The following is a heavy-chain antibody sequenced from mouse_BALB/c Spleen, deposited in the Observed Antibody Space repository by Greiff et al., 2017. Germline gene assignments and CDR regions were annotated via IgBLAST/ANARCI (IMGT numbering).Heavy chain of an antibody. CDR2: ISSGGSYT. J-gene: IGHJ2*01. D-gene: IGHD3-2*01. CDR1: GFTFSSYA. CDR3: ASPDSSGYVDFDY. V-gene: IGHV5-9-1*01. Sequence: EVMLVESGGGLVKPGGSLKLSCAASGFTFSSYAMSWVRQTPEKRLEWVATISSGGSYTYYPDSVKGRFTISRDNAKNTLYLQMSSLRSEDTAMYYCASPDSSGYVDFDYWGQGTTLTVSS.